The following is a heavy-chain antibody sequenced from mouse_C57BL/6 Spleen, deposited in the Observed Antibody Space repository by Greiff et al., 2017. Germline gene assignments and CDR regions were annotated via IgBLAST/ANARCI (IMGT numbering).Heavy chain of an antibody. Sequence: QVQLQQSGPELVKPGASVKISCKASGYAFSSSWMNWVKQRPGKGLEWIGRIYPGDGDTNYNGKFKGKATLTADKSSSTAYMQLSSLTSEDSAVYFCAREGSSGSFYAMDYWGQGTSVTVSS. CDR3: AREGSSGSFYAMDY. CDR1: GYAFSSSW. V-gene: IGHV1-82*01. D-gene: IGHD3-2*02. CDR2: IYPGDGDT. J-gene: IGHJ4*01.